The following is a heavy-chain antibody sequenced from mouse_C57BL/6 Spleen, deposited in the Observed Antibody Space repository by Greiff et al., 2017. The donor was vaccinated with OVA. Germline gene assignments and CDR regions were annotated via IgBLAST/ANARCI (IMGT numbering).Heavy chain of an antibody. V-gene: IGHV5-6*01. J-gene: IGHJ3*01. CDR1: VFTFSSYG. Sequence: EVKLMESGGDLVKPGGSLKLSCAASVFTFSSYGMSWVRQTPDKRLEWVATISSGGSYTYYPDSVKGRFTISRDNAKNTLYLQMSSLKSEDTAMYYCARWAGTSAGAYWGQGTLVTVSA. CDR2: ISSGGSYT. D-gene: IGHD4-1*01. CDR3: ARWAGTSAGAY.